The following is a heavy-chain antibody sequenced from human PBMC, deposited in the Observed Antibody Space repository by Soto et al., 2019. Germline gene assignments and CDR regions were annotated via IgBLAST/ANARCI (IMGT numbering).Heavy chain of an antibody. J-gene: IGHJ4*02. CDR1: GFTFSAHV. V-gene: IGHV3-23*01. D-gene: IGHD3-22*01. CDR2: ISGSGDST. CDR3: ARHSSRLLVVNFPLDS. Sequence: PGGSLRLSCAASGFTFSAHVVSWVRQAPGKGLEWVSGISGSGDSTYYVDSVKGRFTISRDNSKKTVYLLMNTLRAEDTAVYYCARHSSRLLVVNFPLDSWGQGTLVTVSS.